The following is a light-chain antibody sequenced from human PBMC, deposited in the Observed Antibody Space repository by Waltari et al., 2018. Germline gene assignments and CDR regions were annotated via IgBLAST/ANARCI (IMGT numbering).Light chain of an antibody. V-gene: IGKV3-15*01. CDR1: QNVGTK. CDR3: LQYHYWPPWT. CDR2: DAF. Sequence: IEMTQSPATLSVSPGERATLSCRASQNVGTKLAGYQQKPGLAPRLLIYDAFTRATGIPARFSGSGSGTEFTLTISSLQSEDLALYHCLQYHYWPPWTFGQGTKVEVK. J-gene: IGKJ1*01.